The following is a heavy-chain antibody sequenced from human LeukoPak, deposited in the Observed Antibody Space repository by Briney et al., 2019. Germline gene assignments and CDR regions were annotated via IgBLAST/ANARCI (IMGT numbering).Heavy chain of an antibody. J-gene: IGHJ5*02. V-gene: IGHV4-34*01. CDR3: ARGPTYCTGGVWYWFDP. Sequence: PSEALSLTCAVYGGSFSGYYWSWIRQPPGKGLEWIGEINHSGSTNYNPSLKSRVTISVDTSKNQFSLKLSSVTAADTAVYYCARGPTYCTGGVWYWFDPWGQGTLVTVSP. D-gene: IGHD2-8*02. CDR1: GGSFSGYY. CDR2: INHSGST.